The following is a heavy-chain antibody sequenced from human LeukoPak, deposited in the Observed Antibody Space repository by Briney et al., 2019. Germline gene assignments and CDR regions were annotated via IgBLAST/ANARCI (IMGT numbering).Heavy chain of an antibody. Sequence: SETLSLTCTVSGGSISSSSYYWGWIRQPPGKGLEWIGSIYHSGSTYYNPSLKSRVTISVDTSKNQFSLKLSSVTAADTAVYYCARAHATDRDYYDSSGYLSGPFDYWGQGTLVTVSS. CDR1: GGSISSSSYY. J-gene: IGHJ4*02. D-gene: IGHD3-22*01. CDR2: IYHSGST. V-gene: IGHV4-39*07. CDR3: ARAHATDRDYYDSSGYLSGPFDY.